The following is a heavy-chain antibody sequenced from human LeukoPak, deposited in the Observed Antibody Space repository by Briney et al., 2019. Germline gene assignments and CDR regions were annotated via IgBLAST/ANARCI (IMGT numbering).Heavy chain of an antibody. V-gene: IGHV4-59*08. J-gene: IGHJ4*02. CDR1: GGSISSYY. D-gene: IGHD2-21*02. Sequence: PSETLSLTCTVSGGSISSYYWSWIRQPPGKGLEWIGYIYSSGSTNYNPSLKSRVTISVDTSKNQFSLKLSSVTAADTAVYYCARHAVTATIYYFDYWGQGTLVTVSS. CDR2: IYSSGST. CDR3: ARHAVTATIYYFDY.